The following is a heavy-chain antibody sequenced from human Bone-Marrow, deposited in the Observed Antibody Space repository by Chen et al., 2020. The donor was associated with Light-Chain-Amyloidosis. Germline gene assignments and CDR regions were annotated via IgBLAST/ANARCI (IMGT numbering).Heavy chain of an antibody. V-gene: IGHV5-51*01. CDR1: GYTFPNYW. D-gene: IGHD5-12*01. Sequence: EVQLEQSGPEVKKPGASLKISCKGSGYTFPNYWIGWVRQMPGKGLEWMGVIFPDDSDARYSPTFEGQVTISADKSITPAFLQWRSLKASDTAMYYCARRRDGYNFDYWGQGTLVTVSS. CDR2: IFPDDSDA. J-gene: IGHJ4*02. CDR3: ARRRDGYNFDY.